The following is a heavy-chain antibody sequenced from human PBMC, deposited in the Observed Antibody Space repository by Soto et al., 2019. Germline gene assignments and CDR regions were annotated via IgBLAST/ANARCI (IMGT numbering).Heavy chain of an antibody. V-gene: IGHV4-30-4*01. CDR2: IYYSGST. Sequence: QVQLQESGPGLVKPSQTLSLTCTVSGGSISSGDYYWSWIRQPPGKGLEWIGYIYYSGSTYYNPCLRSRVTISVDTSKNQFSLELSSVTAAVTAVYYGARDPLRIRVVGHKGDYWGEGTLVTVPS. D-gene: IGHD2-15*01. CDR1: GGSISSGDYY. J-gene: IGHJ4*02. CDR3: ARDPLRIRVVGHKGDY.